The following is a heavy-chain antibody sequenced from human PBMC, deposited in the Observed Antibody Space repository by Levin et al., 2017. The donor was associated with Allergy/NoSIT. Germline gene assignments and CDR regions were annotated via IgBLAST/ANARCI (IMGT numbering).Heavy chain of an antibody. Sequence: WASVKVSCKASGYTFTSYDINWVRQATGQGLEWMGWMNPNSGNTGYAQKFQGRVTMTRNTSISTAYMELSSLRSEDTAVYYCARIREDLYGDSDYWGQGTLVTVSS. CDR1: GYTFTSYD. D-gene: IGHD4-17*01. CDR2: MNPNSGNT. CDR3: ARIREDLYGDSDY. V-gene: IGHV1-8*01. J-gene: IGHJ4*02.